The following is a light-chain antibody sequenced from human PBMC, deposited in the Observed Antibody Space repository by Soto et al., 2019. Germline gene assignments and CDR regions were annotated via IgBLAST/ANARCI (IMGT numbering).Light chain of an antibody. V-gene: IGKV3-11*01. Sequence: EIVLTQSPATLSLSPGERATLSCRASQSVSSFLAWYQQKPGQAPRLLIYDTSSRATGIPARFSGSGSGTDFTLTIRRLEPDDFAVYYCQQRGYTFGQGTKLEIK. CDR1: QSVSSF. J-gene: IGKJ2*01. CDR2: DTS. CDR3: QQRGYT.